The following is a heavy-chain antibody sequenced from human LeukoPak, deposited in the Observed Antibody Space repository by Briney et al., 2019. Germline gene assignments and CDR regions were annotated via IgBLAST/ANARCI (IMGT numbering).Heavy chain of an antibody. Sequence: ASVKVSCKTSGGTFNNSAISWVRRAPGQGLEWLGGIMPLFGTAGYAQEFQGRVTNTKDESTRTVYLELTSLTSDDTAVYYCARDVHGDYGSGWFDPWGQGTLVSVSS. J-gene: IGHJ5*02. V-gene: IGHV1-69*05. CDR2: IMPLFGTA. CDR3: ARDVHGDYGSGWFDP. CDR1: GGTFNNSA. D-gene: IGHD4-17*01.